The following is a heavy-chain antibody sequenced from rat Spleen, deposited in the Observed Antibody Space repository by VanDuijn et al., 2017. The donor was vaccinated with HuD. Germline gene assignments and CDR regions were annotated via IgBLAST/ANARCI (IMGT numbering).Heavy chain of an antibody. CDR3: AKEGITNSFAY. J-gene: IGHJ3*01. CDR1: GFTFSDYY. Sequence: EVQLVESDGGLVQPGRSLKLSCAASGFTFSDYYMAWVRQAPTKGLEWVATISSDGRRNYYRDSVKGRFTVSRDNAENTVYLQMHSLRSEDTATYYCAKEGITNSFAYWGQGTLVTVSS. V-gene: IGHV5-29*01. D-gene: IGHD1-10*01. CDR2: ISSDGRRN.